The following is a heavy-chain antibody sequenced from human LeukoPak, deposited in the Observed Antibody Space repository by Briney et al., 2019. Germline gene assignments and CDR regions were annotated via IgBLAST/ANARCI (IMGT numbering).Heavy chain of an antibody. V-gene: IGHV3-30*19. CDR3: ARDSGAPGSPLDY. J-gene: IGHJ4*02. CDR2: IWSDGSNK. D-gene: IGHD1-26*01. CDR1: GFTFSAYD. Sequence: GRSLTLSCAASGFTFSAYDIHWVRQAPGKGLEWVAVIWSDGSNKYYAASVKGRFTISRDNSKNTLYLQMNSLRPEDTAVYYCARDSGAPGSPLDYWGQGTLVTVSS.